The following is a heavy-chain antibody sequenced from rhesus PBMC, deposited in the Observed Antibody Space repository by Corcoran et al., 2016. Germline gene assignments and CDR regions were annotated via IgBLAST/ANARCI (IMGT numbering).Heavy chain of an antibody. CDR1: GYSISSGYG. D-gene: IGHD6-25*01. CDR3: ARERRAAVYFDR. Sequence: QPQLQESGPGLVKPSETLSLTCAVSGYSISSGYGWSWIRQPPGKGLEWMGDISYSGSTSYNPSRRSRGTSARDTSKNQVSLKLSAVTAADTAVEYGARERRAAVYFDRWGPGTPITSSS. J-gene: IGHJ2*01. V-gene: IGHV4-122*02. CDR2: ISYSGST.